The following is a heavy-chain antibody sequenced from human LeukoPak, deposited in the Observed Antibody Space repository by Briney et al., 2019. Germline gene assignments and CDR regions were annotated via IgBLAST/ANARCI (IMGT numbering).Heavy chain of an antibody. CDR2: IYTSGST. J-gene: IGHJ6*03. CDR1: GGSISSGSYY. V-gene: IGHV4-61*02. Sequence: SETLSLTCTVSGGSISSGSYYWSWNRQPAGKGLEWIGRIYTSGSTNYNPSLKSRVTISVDTSKNQFSLKLSSVTAADTAVYYCAREMTTVSLVYYYYYMDVWGKGTTVTVSS. D-gene: IGHD4-11*01. CDR3: AREMTTVSLVYYYYYMDV.